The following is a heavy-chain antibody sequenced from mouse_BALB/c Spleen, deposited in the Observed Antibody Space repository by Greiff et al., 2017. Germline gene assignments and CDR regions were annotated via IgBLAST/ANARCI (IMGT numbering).Heavy chain of an antibody. CDR3: NAVDGYRYFDY. D-gene: IGHD2-3*01. CDR1: GFTIKDYY. V-gene: IGHV14-4*02. J-gene: IGHJ2*01. CDR2: IDPENGDT. Sequence: VQLQQSGAELVRSGASVKLSCTASGFTIKDYYMHWVKQRPEQGLEWIGWIDPENGDTEYAPKFQGKATMTADTSSNTAYLQLSSLTSEDTAVYYCNAVDGYRYFDYWGQGTTLTVSS.